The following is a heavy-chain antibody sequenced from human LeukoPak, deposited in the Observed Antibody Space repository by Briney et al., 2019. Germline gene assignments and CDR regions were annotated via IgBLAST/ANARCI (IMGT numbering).Heavy chain of an antibody. V-gene: IGHV3-7*01. CDR2: INQDGSVK. J-gene: IGHJ4*02. CDR3: ARGSGWLRDC. Sequence: GGSLRLSCAASGFTFSNYWMSWVRQAPGKGLEWVAKINQDGSVKYYVGSVKGRFTISRDNAKNSLYLQMNRLRDEDTAVYYCARGSGWLRDCWGQGTLVTVSS. CDR1: GFTFSNYW. D-gene: IGHD6-19*01.